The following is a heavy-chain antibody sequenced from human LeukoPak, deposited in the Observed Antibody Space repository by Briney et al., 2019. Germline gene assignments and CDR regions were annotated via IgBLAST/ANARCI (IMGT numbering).Heavy chain of an antibody. Sequence: SETLSLTCTVSGGSISSYYWSWIRQPPGKGLEWIGYIYYSGSTNYNPSLKSRVTISVDTPKNQFSLKLSSVTAADTAVYYCARSSVDYYDSSGYTTEFDYWGQGTLVTVSS. CDR1: GGSISSYY. D-gene: IGHD3-22*01. V-gene: IGHV4-59*01. J-gene: IGHJ4*02. CDR3: ARSSVDYYDSSGYTTEFDY. CDR2: IYYSGST.